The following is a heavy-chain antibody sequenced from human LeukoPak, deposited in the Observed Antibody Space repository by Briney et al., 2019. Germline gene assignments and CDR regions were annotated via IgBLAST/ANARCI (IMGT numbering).Heavy chain of an antibody. V-gene: IGHV3-73*01. D-gene: IGHD4-23*01. CDR2: IRSKAYSYAT. CDR1: GFTFSGSS. Sequence: PGGSLRLSCAASGFTFSGSSMHWVRQASGKGLEWVGRIRSKAYSYATTYAASVKGRFTISRDDSKNTAYLQMNSLKTEDTAVYYCTSDFGGNDYYYYYGMDVWGQGTTVTVSS. J-gene: IGHJ6*02. CDR3: TSDFGGNDYYYYYGMDV.